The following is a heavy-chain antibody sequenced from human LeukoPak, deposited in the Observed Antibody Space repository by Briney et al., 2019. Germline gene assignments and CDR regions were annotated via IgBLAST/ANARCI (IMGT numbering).Heavy chain of an antibody. J-gene: IGHJ5*02. V-gene: IGHV4-4*07. CDR2: IYTSGST. CDR3: ARDRILWFGEQFDP. Sequence: SETLSLTCTVSGGSISSYYWSWIGQPAGKGLEWIGRIYTSGSTNYNPSLKSRVTMSVDTSKNQFSLKLSSVTAADTAVYYCARDRILWFGEQFDPWGQGTLVTVSS. D-gene: IGHD3-10*01. CDR1: GGSISSYY.